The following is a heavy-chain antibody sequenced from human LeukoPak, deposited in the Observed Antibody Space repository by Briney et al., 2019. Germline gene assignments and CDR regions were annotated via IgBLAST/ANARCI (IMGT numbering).Heavy chain of an antibody. CDR3: ARVGYSYGFDY. CDR2: ISAYNGNT. J-gene: IGHJ4*02. CDR1: GYTFTSYG. V-gene: IGHV1-18*01. D-gene: IGHD5-18*01. Sequence: ASVKVSCKASGYTFTSYGISWVRQAPGQGLEWMGWISAYNGNTNYAQKLQGRVTMIRDTSTSTVYMELSSLRSEDTAVYYCARVGYSYGFDYWGQGTLVTVSS.